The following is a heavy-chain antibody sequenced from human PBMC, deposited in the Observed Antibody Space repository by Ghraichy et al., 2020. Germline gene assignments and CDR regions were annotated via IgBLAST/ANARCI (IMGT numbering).Heavy chain of an antibody. Sequence: SETLSLTCTVSGASIGGTSNYWGWIRQPPGKGLEWIGSIHSTGNTFYNPSLQSRVTIFVENSKNQFSLRLNSVTAADTAFYFCARDRDVSWFYTWGQGTLVTVTS. J-gene: IGHJ5*02. CDR3: ARDRDVSWFYT. CDR2: IHSTGNT. D-gene: IGHD2-21*02. CDR1: GASIGGTSNY. V-gene: IGHV4-39*01.